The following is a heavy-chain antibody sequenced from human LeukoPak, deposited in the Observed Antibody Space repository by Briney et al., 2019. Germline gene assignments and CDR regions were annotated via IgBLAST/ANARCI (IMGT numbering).Heavy chain of an antibody. Sequence: SQTLSLTCTVSGGSISSGSYYWSWTRQPAGKGLEWIGRIYTSGSTNSNPSLKSRVTISVDTTKNQFSLKLSSVTATATAVYSCAREGGRGYYGSGSYYNRFDPWGQGTLVTVSS. V-gene: IGHV4-61*02. CDR2: IYTSGST. J-gene: IGHJ5*02. D-gene: IGHD3-10*01. CDR3: AREGGRGYYGSGSYYNRFDP. CDR1: GGSISSGSYY.